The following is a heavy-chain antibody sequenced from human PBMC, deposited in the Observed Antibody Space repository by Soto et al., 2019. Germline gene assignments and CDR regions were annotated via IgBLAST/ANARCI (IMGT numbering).Heavy chain of an antibody. CDR1: AGSISSYY. CDR2: IYYSGST. J-gene: IGHJ3*02. V-gene: IGHV4-59*01. Sequence: QVQLQESGPGMVKPSETLSLTCTVSAGSISSYYWSWIRQPPGKGLEWIGYIYYSGSTNYNPSLKSRVTISVDTSKNQFSLKLSSVTAADTALYYCAREGYGDYVDAFDIWGQGTMVTVSS. CDR3: AREGYGDYVDAFDI. D-gene: IGHD4-17*01.